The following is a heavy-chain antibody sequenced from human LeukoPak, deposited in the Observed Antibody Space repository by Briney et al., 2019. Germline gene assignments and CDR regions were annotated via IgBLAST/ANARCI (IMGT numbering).Heavy chain of an antibody. CDR3: ARTSVAPQYYYYYYMDV. CDR2: MNPNSGNT. Sequence: ASVKVSCKASGYTFTSYDINWVRQATGQGREWMGWMNPNSGNTGYAQKFQGRVTMTRNTSISTAYMELSSLRSEDTAVYYCARTSVAPQYYYYYYMDVWGKGTTVTISS. CDR1: GYTFTSYD. J-gene: IGHJ6*03. V-gene: IGHV1-8*01.